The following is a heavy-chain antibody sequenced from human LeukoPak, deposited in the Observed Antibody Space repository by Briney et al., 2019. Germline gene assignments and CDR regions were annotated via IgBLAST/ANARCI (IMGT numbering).Heavy chain of an antibody. D-gene: IGHD4-17*01. CDR2: IYSGGST. CDR1: GFTVSSNY. V-gene: IGHV3-66*02. CDR3: ASETTVTSLGY. Sequence: GGSLRLSCAASGFTVSSNYMSWVRQAPGEGPEWVSVIYSGGSTYYADSVKGRFTISRDNSKNTLYLQMNSLRAEDTAVYYCASETTVTSLGYWGQGTLVTVSS. J-gene: IGHJ4*02.